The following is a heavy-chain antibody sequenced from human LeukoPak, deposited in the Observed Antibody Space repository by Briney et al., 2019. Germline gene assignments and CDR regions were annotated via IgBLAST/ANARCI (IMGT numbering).Heavy chain of an antibody. CDR2: INHSGST. D-gene: IGHD3-22*01. CDR1: GGSFSGYY. J-gene: IGHJ3*02. V-gene: IGHV4-34*01. Sequence: SSETLSLTCAVYGGSFSGYYWSWIRQPPGKGLEWIGEINHSGSTNYNPSLKSRVTISVDTSKNQFSLKLSSVTAADTAVYYCARGSISTIVVVRAFDIWGQGTMVTVSS. CDR3: ARGSISTIVVVRAFDI.